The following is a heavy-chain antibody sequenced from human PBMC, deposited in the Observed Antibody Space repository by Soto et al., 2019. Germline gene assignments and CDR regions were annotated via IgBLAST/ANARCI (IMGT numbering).Heavy chain of an antibody. CDR1: NESIYGYY. Sequence: PSETLSLTCNVSNESIYGYYWSWIRQPPGKGLEWIGYIYYSGSTNYNPSLKSRVTISVDTSKNQFSLKLSSVTAADTAVYYCARVAVVVAATREANWFDPRGQGTLVTVSS. D-gene: IGHD2-15*01. J-gene: IGHJ5*02. CDR2: IYYSGST. CDR3: ARVAVVVAATREANWFDP. V-gene: IGHV4-59*01.